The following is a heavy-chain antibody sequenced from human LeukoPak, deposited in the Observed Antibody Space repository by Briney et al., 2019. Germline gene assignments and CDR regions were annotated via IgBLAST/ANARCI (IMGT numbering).Heavy chain of an antibody. CDR1: GYTFTVYY. J-gene: IGHJ4*02. D-gene: IGHD1-26*01. Sequence: ASVNLSCKASGYTFTVYYMHWGRQAPGQGLEWMGGINPNSGGTNYAQKIQGRVTMSRDTSIRTAYMELSRLRSDDTAVYYCARLPSVGATTLDFEDYWGQGTLVTVSS. CDR2: INPNSGGT. V-gene: IGHV1-2*02. CDR3: ARLPSVGATTLDFEDY.